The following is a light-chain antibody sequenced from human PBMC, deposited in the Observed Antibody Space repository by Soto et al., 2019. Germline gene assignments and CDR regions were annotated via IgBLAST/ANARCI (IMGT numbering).Light chain of an antibody. J-gene: IGLJ2*01. CDR1: SSNIGAGYD. CDR2: GNS. CDR3: QSYDSSLSGVV. V-gene: IGLV1-40*01. Sequence: QAVVTQPPSVSGAPGQRVTISCTGSSSNIGAGYDVHWYQQLPGTAPKLLIYGNSKRPSGVPDRFSGSKSGTSASLAITGLQAADEADYYSQSYDSSLSGVVFGGGTKLTVL.